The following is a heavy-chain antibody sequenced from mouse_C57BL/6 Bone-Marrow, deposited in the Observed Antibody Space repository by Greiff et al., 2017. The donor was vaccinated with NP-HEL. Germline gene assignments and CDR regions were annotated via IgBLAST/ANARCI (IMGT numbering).Heavy chain of an antibody. CDR1: GYTFTDYE. V-gene: IGHV1-15*01. Sequence: QVQLQQSGAELVRPGASVTLSCKASGYTFTDYEMHWVKQTPVHGLEWIGAIDPETGGTAYNQKFKGKAILTADKSSSTAYMELRSLTSEDSAVYYCTRGVYGYFSMDYWGQGTSVTVSS. CDR3: TRGVYGYFSMDY. J-gene: IGHJ4*01. D-gene: IGHD2-2*01. CDR2: IDPETGGT.